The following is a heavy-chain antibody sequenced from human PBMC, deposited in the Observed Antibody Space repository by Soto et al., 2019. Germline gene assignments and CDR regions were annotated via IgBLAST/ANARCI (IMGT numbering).Heavy chain of an antibody. J-gene: IGHJ2*01. CDR1: GGSISSSSYY. CDR3: ARWEGSGSYYQDWYFDL. CDR2: IYYSGST. D-gene: IGHD3-10*01. Sequence: QLQLQESGPGLVKPSETLSLTCTVSGGSISSSSYYWGWIRQPPGKGLEWIGSIYYSGSTYYNPSLKSRVTISVDTSKNQFSLKLSSVTAADTAVYYCARWEGSGSYYQDWYFDLWGRGTLVTVSS. V-gene: IGHV4-39*01.